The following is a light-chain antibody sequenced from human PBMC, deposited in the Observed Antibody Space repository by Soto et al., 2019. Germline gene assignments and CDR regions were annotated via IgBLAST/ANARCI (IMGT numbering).Light chain of an antibody. CDR2: DAS. V-gene: IGKV1-39*01. CDR1: QSISTS. J-gene: IGKJ2*01. Sequence: DIQMTQSPSSLSASVGDRVTITCRASQSISTSLCWFQQKPGRAPKLLISDASTLQSGVPSRFSGSGFGTDFTLTISSLQPEDFAAYYGLQTYTVPRTFGQGTNLDIK. CDR3: LQTYTVPRT.